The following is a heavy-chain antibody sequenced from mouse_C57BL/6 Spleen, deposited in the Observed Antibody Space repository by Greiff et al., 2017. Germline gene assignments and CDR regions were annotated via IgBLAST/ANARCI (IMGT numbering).Heavy chain of an antibody. D-gene: IGHD1-1*01. V-gene: IGHV5-12*01. CDR1: GFTFSDYY. CDR2: ISNGGGST. J-gene: IGHJ4*01. Sequence: EVMLVESGGGLVQPGGSLKLSCAASGFTFSDYYMYWVRQTPEKRLEWVAYISNGGGSTYYPDTVKGRFTISRDNAKNTLYLQMSRLKSEDTAMYYCARQRGVLRWDYWGQGTSVTVSS. CDR3: ARQRGVLRWDY.